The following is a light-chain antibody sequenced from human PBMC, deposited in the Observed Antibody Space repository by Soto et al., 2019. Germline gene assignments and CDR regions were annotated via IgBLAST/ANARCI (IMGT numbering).Light chain of an antibody. V-gene: IGKV1-39*01. CDR1: QTIMTY. CDR3: QQSYSTPPT. J-gene: IGKJ5*01. CDR2: AAS. Sequence: DVQMTLSPAAVSASVGDEVTITCRASQTIMTYLNWYQLKPGKPPRLLIYAASSLQSGVPSRFSGSGSGTDFTLTISSLQPEDFATYYCQQSYSTPPTFGQGTRLEI.